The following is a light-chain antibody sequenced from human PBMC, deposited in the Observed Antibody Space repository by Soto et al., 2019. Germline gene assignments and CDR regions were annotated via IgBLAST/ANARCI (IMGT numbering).Light chain of an antibody. Sequence: EIVLTRSPGTLSLSPGERATLSCRAIQSVSSSYLAWYQQKPGQAPRLRIYGASSRATGIPDRFSGSGSGTDFTLTISRLEPEDFAVYYCQQYGSSPPITFGQGTRLEIK. CDR2: GAS. CDR1: QSVSSSY. V-gene: IGKV3-20*01. J-gene: IGKJ5*01. CDR3: QQYGSSPPIT.